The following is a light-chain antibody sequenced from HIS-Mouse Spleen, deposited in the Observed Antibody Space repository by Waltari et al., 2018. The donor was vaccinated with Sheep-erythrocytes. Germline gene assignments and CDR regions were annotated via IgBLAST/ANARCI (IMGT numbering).Light chain of an antibody. CDR3: CSYAGSYNHV. CDR1: SNAVGGSNY. CDR2: DVS. Sequence: QSALTQPRSVSGSPGQSVPISCTGTSNAVGGSNYAPWYQQHPGKAPKLMIYDVSKRPSGVPDRFSGSKSGNTASLTISGLQAEDEADYYCCSYAGSYNHVFATGTKVTVL. J-gene: IGLJ1*01. V-gene: IGLV2-11*01.